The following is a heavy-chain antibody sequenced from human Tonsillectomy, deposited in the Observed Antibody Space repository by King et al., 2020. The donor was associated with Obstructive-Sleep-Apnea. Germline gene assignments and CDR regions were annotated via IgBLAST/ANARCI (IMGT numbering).Heavy chain of an antibody. V-gene: IGHV3-33*01. CDR1: GFTFSSYG. CDR2: IWYDGSNK. CDR3: ARGRGSGSYRYAFDI. Sequence: VQLVEAGGGVVQPGRSLRLSCAASGFTFSSYGMHWVRQAPGKGLEWVAGIWYDGSNKYYADSVKGRFTISRDNSKNTLYLQMNSLRAEDTAVYYCARGRGSGSYRYAFDIWGQGTMVTVSS. D-gene: IGHD1-26*01. J-gene: IGHJ3*02.